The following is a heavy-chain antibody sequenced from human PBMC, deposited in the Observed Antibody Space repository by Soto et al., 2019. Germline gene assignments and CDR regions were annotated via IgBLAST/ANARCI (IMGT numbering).Heavy chain of an antibody. CDR2: ISSSSSTI. V-gene: IGHV3-48*02. Sequence: PGGSLRLSCAASGFTVSSNYMNWVRQAPGKGLEWVSYISSSSSTIYYADSVKGRFTISRDNAKNSLYLQMNSLRDEDTAVYYCARDRAIATRNWFDPWGQGTLVTVSS. CDR1: GFTVSSNY. CDR3: ARDRAIATRNWFDP. D-gene: IGHD3-22*01. J-gene: IGHJ5*02.